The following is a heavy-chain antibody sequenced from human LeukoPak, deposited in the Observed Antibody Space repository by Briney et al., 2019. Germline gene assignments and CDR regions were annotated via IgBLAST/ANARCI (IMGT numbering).Heavy chain of an antibody. CDR2: ISSRSSTI. V-gene: IGHV3-48*02. Sequence: GGSLRLSCAASGFNFNTYAMNWVRQAPGKGLEWISYISSRSSTIYYADSVKGRFSISRDNAKNSVYLEMNSPGDEDTAVYYCTRVGGYQLPKFDYWGRGTLVTVSS. CDR1: GFNFNTYA. D-gene: IGHD2-2*01. J-gene: IGHJ4*02. CDR3: TRVGGYQLPKFDY.